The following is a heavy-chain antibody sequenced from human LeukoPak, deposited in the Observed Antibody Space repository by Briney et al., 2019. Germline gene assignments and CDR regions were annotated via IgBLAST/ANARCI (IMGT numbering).Heavy chain of an antibody. D-gene: IGHD6-19*01. CDR2: IYYSGST. V-gene: IGHV4-61*05. J-gene: IGHJ4*02. Sequence: SETLSLTCTVSGGSISSSSYYWGWIRQPPGKGLEWIGYIYYSGSTNYNPSLKSRVTISVDTSKNQFSLKLSSVTAADTAVYYCARGIAVAEYSFDYWGQGTLVTVSS. CDR3: ARGIAVAEYSFDY. CDR1: GGSISSSSYY.